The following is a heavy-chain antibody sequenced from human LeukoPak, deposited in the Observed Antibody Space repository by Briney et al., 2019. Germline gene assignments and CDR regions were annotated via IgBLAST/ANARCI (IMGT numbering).Heavy chain of an antibody. CDR3: ARSSGTGTFSY. CDR1: GFSFSNYA. Sequence: GSLRLSCAASGFSFSNYAMSWVRQPPGKGLEWIGSVYYGRSPYFNPSLESRATISVDTSKNHFSLKMSSVTAADTAVYYCARSSGTGTFSYWGQGTLVTVSS. D-gene: IGHD6-25*01. CDR2: VYYGRSP. V-gene: IGHV4-39*02. J-gene: IGHJ4*02.